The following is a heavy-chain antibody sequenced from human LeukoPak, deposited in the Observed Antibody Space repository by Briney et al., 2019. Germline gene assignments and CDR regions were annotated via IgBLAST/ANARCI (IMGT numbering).Heavy chain of an antibody. CDR2: ISYDGSNK. D-gene: IGHD3-22*01. CDR3: ARERKYYYDSSGYYLKRGPFDY. J-gene: IGHJ4*02. Sequence: PGGSLRLSCAASGFTFSSYAMHWVRQAPGKGLEWVAVISYDGSNKYYADSVKGRFTISRDNSKNTLYLQMNSLRAEDTAVYYCARERKYYYDSSGYYLKRGPFDYWGQGTLVTVSS. V-gene: IGHV3-30-3*01. CDR1: GFTFSSYA.